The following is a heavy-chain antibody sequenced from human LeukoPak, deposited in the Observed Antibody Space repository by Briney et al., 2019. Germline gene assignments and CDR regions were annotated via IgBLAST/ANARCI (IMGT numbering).Heavy chain of an antibody. CDR2: ISYDGSNK. Sequence: GGSLRLSCAASGFTFSSYAMHWVRQAPGKGLEWVAVISYDGSNKYYADSVKGRFTISRDNSKNTLYLQMNSLRAEDTAVYYCARQARGARTTGFDYWGQGTLVTVSS. J-gene: IGHJ4*02. D-gene: IGHD4-17*01. CDR3: ARQARGARTTGFDY. V-gene: IGHV3-30-3*01. CDR1: GFTFSSYA.